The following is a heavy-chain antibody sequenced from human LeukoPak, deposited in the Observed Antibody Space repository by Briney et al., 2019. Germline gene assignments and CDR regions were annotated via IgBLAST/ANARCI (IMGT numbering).Heavy chain of an antibody. D-gene: IGHD3-10*01. CDR1: GDSVSSNSAA. J-gene: IGHJ4*02. CDR2: TYYRSKWYN. Sequence: SQTLSLTCAISGDSVSSNSAAWNWIRQSPSRGLEWLGRTYYRSKWYNDYAVSVKSRITINPDTSKNQFSLNVKSVTAADTAVYYCARELYYYGSGTYHPDYWGEGTLVTVSS. V-gene: IGHV6-1*01. CDR3: ARELYYYGSGTYHPDY.